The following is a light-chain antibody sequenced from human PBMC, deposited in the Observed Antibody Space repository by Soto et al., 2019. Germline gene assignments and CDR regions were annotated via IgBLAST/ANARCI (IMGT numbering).Light chain of an antibody. CDR2: VAS. J-gene: IGKJ1*01. CDR3: QNYNSGFET. V-gene: IGKV1-27*01. Sequence: DNQMTQSPSALSASVGDRVTITCRASQGIRNYLAWYQQKPGKVPKVLIHVASTLQSGVPSRFSGSGSGTDFTLTISSLQPEDVATYYCQNYNSGFETFGQGTKVEI. CDR1: QGIRNY.